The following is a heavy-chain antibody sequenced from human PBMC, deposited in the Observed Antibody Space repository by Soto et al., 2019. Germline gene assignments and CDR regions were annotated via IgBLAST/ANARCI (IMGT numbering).Heavy chain of an antibody. V-gene: IGHV1-69*18. Sequence: QVQAVQSGAEVKKPGSSVKVSCKASGGTFSSYVISWVRQAPRQGFEWMGRIIPNFGTADYAQKLQGRATITADETTSTAYMELSRLSSEVTAVYYCESVWGRARGMDVWGQGTTIAVSS. D-gene: IGHD3-16*01. CDR2: IIPNFGTA. CDR3: ESVWGRARGMDV. CDR1: GGTFSSYV. J-gene: IGHJ6*02.